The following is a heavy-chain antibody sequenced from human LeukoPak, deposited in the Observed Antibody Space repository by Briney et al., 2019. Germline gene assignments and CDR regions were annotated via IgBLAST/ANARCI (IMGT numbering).Heavy chain of an antibody. J-gene: IGHJ3*02. V-gene: IGHV3-23*01. CDR2: ISGSGGTT. D-gene: IGHD4-17*01. CDR3: ARGQGVDYVGDVFDI. Sequence: GGSLRLSCAASGFTFSSYAMSWVRQAPGKGLEWVSAISGSGGTTPYADSVKGRFTISRDNSKNTLYLQMNSLRAEDTALYYCARGQGVDYVGDVFDIWGQGTMVTVSS. CDR1: GFTFSSYA.